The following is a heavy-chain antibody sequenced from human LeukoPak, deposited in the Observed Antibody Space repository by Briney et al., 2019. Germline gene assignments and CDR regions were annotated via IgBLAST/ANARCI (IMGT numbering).Heavy chain of an antibody. CDR2: INAGNGNT. CDR1: GYTFTSYA. V-gene: IGHV1-3*01. J-gene: IGHJ4*02. CDR3: ARVLEMATIRAYYFDY. Sequence: GASVKVSCKASGYTFTSYAMHWVRQAPGQRLEWMGWINAGNGNTKYSQKFQGRVTITRDTSASTAYMELSSLRSEDTAVYYCARVLEMATIRAYYFDYWGQGTLVTVSS. D-gene: IGHD5-24*01.